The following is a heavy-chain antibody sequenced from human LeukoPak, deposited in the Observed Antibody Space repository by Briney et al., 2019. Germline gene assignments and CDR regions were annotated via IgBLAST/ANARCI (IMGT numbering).Heavy chain of an antibody. CDR2: INPDNGVT. V-gene: IGHV1-2*02. CDR3: ARDKMRIGYYYDRSALFDY. J-gene: IGHJ4*02. D-gene: IGHD3-22*01. Sequence: GASVKVSCKASGYTFTGYYMHWVRQAPGRGLEWLGYINPDNGVTNYEQKFRGRVTMTRDTSISTAYMQLSGLRSDDTAVYYCARDKMRIGYYYDRSALFDYWGQGGLVTVSS. CDR1: GYTFTGYY.